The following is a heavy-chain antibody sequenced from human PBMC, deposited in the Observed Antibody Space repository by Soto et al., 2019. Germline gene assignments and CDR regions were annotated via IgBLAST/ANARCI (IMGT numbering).Heavy chain of an antibody. V-gene: IGHV4-39*01. CDR1: GGSLSSSGYY. Sequence: PSLTCTVSGGSLSSSGYYWGWIRQPPGKGLEYIGSIYYSGSTYYNPSLKSRVTISVDTSKNYFSLKLRSVTAADTAVYYCARQAHHDNWFDPWGQGTLVTVSS. CDR3: ARQAHHDNWFDP. J-gene: IGHJ5*02. CDR2: IYYSGST.